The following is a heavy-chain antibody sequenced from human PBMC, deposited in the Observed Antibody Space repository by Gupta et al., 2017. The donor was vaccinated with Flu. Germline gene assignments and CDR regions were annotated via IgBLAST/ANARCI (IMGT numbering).Heavy chain of an antibody. V-gene: IGHV3-7*01. J-gene: IGHJ6*02. CDR3: ARICYDSSSYLCLEYGMDV. Sequence: VDSVKGRFTISRDNAKNSLYLQMNSLRAEDTAVYYCARICYDSSSYLCLEYGMDVWGQGTTVTVSS. D-gene: IGHD3-22*01.